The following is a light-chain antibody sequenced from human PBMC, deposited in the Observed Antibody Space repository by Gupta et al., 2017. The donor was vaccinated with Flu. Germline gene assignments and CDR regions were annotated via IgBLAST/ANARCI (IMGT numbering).Light chain of an antibody. CDR2: EAS. Sequence: DIQMTQSPSTLSASVGDRVTFTCRASQSVRSWLAWYQQKPGKAPKLLIYEASTLEGGVPSRFSGSGSGTEFTLTISSLQPDDLAIYHCQQYSTYPYTFGQGTKLEIK. J-gene: IGKJ2*01. CDR3: QQYSTYPYT. CDR1: QSVRSW. V-gene: IGKV1-5*03.